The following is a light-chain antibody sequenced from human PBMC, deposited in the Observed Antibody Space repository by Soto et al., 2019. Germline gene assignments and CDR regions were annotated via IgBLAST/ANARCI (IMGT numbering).Light chain of an antibody. Sequence: QSVRTHPASVSWSPGHSITISCTGTSSDVGGYNYVSWYQQHPGKAPKLMIYEVSNRPSGVSNRFSGSKSGNTASLTISGLQAEDEADYYCSSYTSSSTHYVFGTGTKVTVL. CDR3: SSYTSSSTHYV. V-gene: IGLV2-14*01. CDR1: SSDVGGYNY. J-gene: IGLJ1*01. CDR2: EVS.